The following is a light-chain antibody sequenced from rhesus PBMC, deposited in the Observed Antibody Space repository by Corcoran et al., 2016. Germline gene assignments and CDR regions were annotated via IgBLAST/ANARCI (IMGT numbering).Light chain of an antibody. CDR1: SSAIGGYNR. J-gene: IGLJ1*01. CDR2: AVS. CDR3: SSDVRICAYI. Sequence: QAALTQSPSVSGSPVQSVLISCTGTSSAIGGYNRVSWYQQHPGKAPKLMIYAVSKRPSGVPDRFSGSKFGNTASLTISGHHAEDDADYYCSSDVRICAYIFGAGTRLTV. V-gene: IGLV2-13*02.